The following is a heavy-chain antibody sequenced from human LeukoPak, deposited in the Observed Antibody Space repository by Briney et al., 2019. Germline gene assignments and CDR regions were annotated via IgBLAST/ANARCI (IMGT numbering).Heavy chain of an antibody. CDR1: GYTFTSYY. D-gene: IGHD1-1*01. CDR3: ARDNFGDFAPGAFDM. Sequence: GASVKVSCKASGYTFTSYYMHWVRQAPGQRLEWMGRIIPLFGTTDYAEKFQGTVTITADKSTNTAYMELSSLSSEDTATYYCARDNFGDFAPGAFDMWGQGTMVTVSS. J-gene: IGHJ3*02. CDR2: IIPLFGTT. V-gene: IGHV1-69*06.